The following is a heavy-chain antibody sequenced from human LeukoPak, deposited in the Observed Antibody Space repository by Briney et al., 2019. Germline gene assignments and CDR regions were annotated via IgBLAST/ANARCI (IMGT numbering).Heavy chain of an antibody. CDR1: GGSFSGYY. D-gene: IGHD3-10*01. V-gene: IGHV4-34*01. CDR2: INHSGGT. Sequence: SETLSLTCAVHGGSFSGYYWSWIRQPPGKGLEWIGEINHSGGTNYNPSLKSRVTISVDTSKNQFSLKLSSVTAADTAVYYCARGPHYGSGSSRWGQGTLVTVSS. J-gene: IGHJ4*02. CDR3: ARGPHYGSGSSR.